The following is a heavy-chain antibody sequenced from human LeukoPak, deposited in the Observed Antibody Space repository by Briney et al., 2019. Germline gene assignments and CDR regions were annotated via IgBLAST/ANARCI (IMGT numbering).Heavy chain of an antibody. CDR1: GFTFKNYV. D-gene: IGHD1-26*01. J-gene: IGHJ3*02. V-gene: IGHV3-23*01. Sequence: SGGSLRLSCAASGFTFKNYVMSWVRLAPGKGLEWVSTITTSGGGTYYADSVKGGFSISRDNSKNTAYLQMNSLKAEDTAVYYCARVGGTDAYDIWGQGTMVTVSS. CDR2: ITTSGGGT. CDR3: ARVGGTDAYDI.